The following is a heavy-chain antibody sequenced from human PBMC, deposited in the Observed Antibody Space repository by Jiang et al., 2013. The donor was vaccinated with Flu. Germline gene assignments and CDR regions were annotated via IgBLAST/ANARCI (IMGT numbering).Heavy chain of an antibody. CDR3: ARAGGIVGVAGTEGGYYYYGMDV. J-gene: IGHJ6*02. CDR1: GDSVSSNSAA. Sequence: SQTLSLTCAISGDSVSSNSAAWNWIRQSPSRGLEWLGRTYYRSKWYNDYAVSVKSRITINPDTSKNQFSLQLNSVTPEDTAVYYCARAGGIVGVAGTEGGYYYYGMDVWGQGTTVTVSS. CDR2: TYYRSKWYN. V-gene: IGHV6-1*01. D-gene: IGHD6-19*01.